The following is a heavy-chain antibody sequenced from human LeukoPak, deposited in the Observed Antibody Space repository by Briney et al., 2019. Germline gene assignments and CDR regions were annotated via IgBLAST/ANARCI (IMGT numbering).Heavy chain of an antibody. J-gene: IGHJ6*02. CDR1: GGSISSYY. Sequence: ETLSLTCTVSGGSISSYYWSWIRQPPGKGLEWIGYIYYSGSTNYNPSLKSRVTISVDTSKNQFSLKLSSVTAADTAVYYCARDRIAVTTDYGMAVWGQGTTVTVSS. CDR3: ARDRIAVTTDYGMAV. V-gene: IGHV4-59*01. D-gene: IGHD4-11*01. CDR2: IYYSGST.